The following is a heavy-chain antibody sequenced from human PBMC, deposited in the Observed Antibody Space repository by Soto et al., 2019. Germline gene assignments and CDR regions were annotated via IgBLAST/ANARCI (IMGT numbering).Heavy chain of an antibody. CDR3: ARRFGESYDFWSGYPYLHEDYYYCMDV. Sequence: SETLSLTCTVSGGSISSSSYYWGWIRQPPGKGLEWIGSIYYSGSTYYNPSLKSRVTISVDTSKNQFSLKLSSVTAADTAVYYCARRFGESYDFWSGYPYLHEDYYYCMDVWGQGTTVTVSS. V-gene: IGHV4-39*01. D-gene: IGHD3-3*01. CDR1: GGSISSSSYY. J-gene: IGHJ6*02. CDR2: IYYSGST.